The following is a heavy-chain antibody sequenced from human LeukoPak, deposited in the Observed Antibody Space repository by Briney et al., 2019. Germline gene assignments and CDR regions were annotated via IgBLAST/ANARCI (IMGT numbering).Heavy chain of an antibody. D-gene: IGHD1-26*01. CDR1: GGSISSYY. J-gene: IGHJ5*02. V-gene: IGHV4-59*01. CDR2: IYYSGST. CDR3: ARENGGSYSGWFDP. Sequence: PSETLSLTCTVSGGSISSYYWSWIRQPPGKGLEWIGYIYYSGSTNYSPSLRSRVTISVDTSKNQFSLKLSSVTAADTAVYYCARENGGSYSGWFDPWGQGTLVTVSS.